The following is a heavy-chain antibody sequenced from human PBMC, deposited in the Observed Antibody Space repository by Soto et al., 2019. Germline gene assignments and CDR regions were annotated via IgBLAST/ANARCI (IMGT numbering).Heavy chain of an antibody. D-gene: IGHD3-22*01. CDR2: IYYSGST. Sequence: SETLSLTCTVSGGSISSSSYYWGWIRQPPGKGLEWIGSIYYSGSTYYNPSLKSRVTISVDTSKNQFSLKLTSVTAADAALYYCARDFFDSSDYTTNWFDPWGQGTLVTV. J-gene: IGHJ5*02. CDR3: ARDFFDSSDYTTNWFDP. CDR1: GGSISSSSYY. V-gene: IGHV4-39*01.